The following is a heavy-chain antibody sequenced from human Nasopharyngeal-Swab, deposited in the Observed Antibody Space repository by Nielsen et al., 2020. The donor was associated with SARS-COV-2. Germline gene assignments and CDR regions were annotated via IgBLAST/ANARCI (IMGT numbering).Heavy chain of an antibody. V-gene: IGHV3-74*01. CDR2: INSDGSST. J-gene: IGHJ4*02. D-gene: IGHD3-10*01. CDR3: AKDRYGSGSYAY. Sequence: GESLKISCVASGFTLSTYWMHWVRQAPGKGLVWVSRINSDGSSTSYADSMKGRFTISRDNAKNTLYLQMNSLRAEDTAVYYCAKDRYGSGSYAYWGQGTLVTVSS. CDR1: GFTLSTYW.